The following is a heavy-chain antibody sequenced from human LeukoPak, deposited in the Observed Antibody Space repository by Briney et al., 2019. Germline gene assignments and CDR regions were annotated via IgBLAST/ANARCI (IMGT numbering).Heavy chain of an antibody. D-gene: IGHD1-1*01. CDR3: ARDWNRYAY. CDR2: TYYRGTT. Sequence: SETLSLTCTVSGASISSTSYYWGWIRQPPGKGLEWIGSTYYRGTTYYNPSLKSRVTISVDTSKNQFSLQLSSVTAADTAVYYCARDWNRYAYWGQGTLVTVSS. CDR1: GASISSTSYY. V-gene: IGHV4-39*07. J-gene: IGHJ4*02.